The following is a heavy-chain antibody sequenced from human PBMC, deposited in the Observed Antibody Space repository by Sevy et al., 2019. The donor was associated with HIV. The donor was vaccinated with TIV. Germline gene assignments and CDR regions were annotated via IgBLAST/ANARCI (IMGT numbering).Heavy chain of an antibody. D-gene: IGHD3-10*01. V-gene: IGHV3-11*01. J-gene: IGHJ3*02. CDR1: GFTFSDYY. Sequence: GGSLRLSCAASGFTFSDYYMSWIRQAPGKGLEWVSYISSSGSTIYYADSVKGRFTISRDNDKNSLYLQMNSLRAEDTAVYYCAREDNRRTQLPDAFDIWGQGTMVTVSS. CDR3: AREDNRRTQLPDAFDI. CDR2: ISSSGSTI.